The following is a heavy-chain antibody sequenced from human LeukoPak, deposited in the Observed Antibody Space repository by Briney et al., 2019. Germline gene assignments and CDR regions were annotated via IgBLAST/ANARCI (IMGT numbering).Heavy chain of an antibody. CDR1: GGTFSSYA. D-gene: IGHD3-22*01. J-gene: IGHJ3*02. Sequence: SVRVSCKASGGTFSSYAISWVRQAPGQGLEWMGGIIPIFGTANYAQKFQGRVTITADESTSTAYMELSSLRSEDTAVYYCARPGGVYYDSSGYIPDAFDIWGQGTMVTVSS. CDR3: ARPGGVYYDSSGYIPDAFDI. CDR2: IIPIFGTA. V-gene: IGHV1-69*13.